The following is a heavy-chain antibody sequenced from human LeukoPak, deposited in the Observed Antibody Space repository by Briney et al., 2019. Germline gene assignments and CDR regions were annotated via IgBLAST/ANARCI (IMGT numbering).Heavy chain of an antibody. J-gene: IGHJ4*02. Sequence: SETLSLTCTVSGGSISSYYWSWIRQPPGKGLEWIGYIYYSGSTNYNPSLKSRVTISVDTSKNQFSLKLSSVTVADTAVYYCARLGVATSYYFDYWGQGTLVTVSS. CDR3: ARLGVATSYYFDY. CDR2: IYYSGST. V-gene: IGHV4-59*01. D-gene: IGHD5-12*01. CDR1: GGSISSYY.